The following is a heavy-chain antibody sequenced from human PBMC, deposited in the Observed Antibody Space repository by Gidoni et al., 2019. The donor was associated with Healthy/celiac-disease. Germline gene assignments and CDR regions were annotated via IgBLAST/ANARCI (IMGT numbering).Heavy chain of an antibody. J-gene: IGHJ6*02. Sequence: QMQLQESGPGLVKPSETLSLTCTVSGGSISSSSYYWGWIRQPPEKGLEWIGSSHYSGSTYYNPSLKSRVTISVDTSKNQFSLKLSSVTAADAAVYYCARMTPGPGWYYEYYYYYGMDVWGQGTTVTVSS. CDR2: SHYSGST. CDR3: ARMTPGPGWYYEYYYYYGMDV. D-gene: IGHD6-19*01. V-gene: IGHV4-39*01. CDR1: GGSISSSSYY.